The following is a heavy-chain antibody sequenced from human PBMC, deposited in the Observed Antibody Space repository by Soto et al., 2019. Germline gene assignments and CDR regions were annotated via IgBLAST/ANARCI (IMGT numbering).Heavy chain of an antibody. CDR2: ISAYNGNT. CDR3: ARVLGYCSSTSCPDAFDI. J-gene: IGHJ3*02. Sequence: GASVKVSCKASGYTFTSYGISWVRQAPGQGLEWMGWISAYNGNTNYAQKLQGRVTMTTDTSTSTAYMELRSLRSDDTAVYYCARVLGYCSSTSCPDAFDIWGQGTMVTVSS. V-gene: IGHV1-18*01. D-gene: IGHD2-2*01. CDR1: GYTFTSYG.